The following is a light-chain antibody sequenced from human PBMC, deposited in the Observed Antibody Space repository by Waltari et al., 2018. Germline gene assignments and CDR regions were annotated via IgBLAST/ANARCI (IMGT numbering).Light chain of an antibody. CDR2: DAS. V-gene: IGKV3-20*01. CDR1: QTVIANY. J-gene: IGKJ1*01. CDR3: QQYGKSPWT. Sequence: EIVLTQSPGTLSSSPGERATLSCRASQTVIANYLAWFRQRPGQAPRLLVYDASRRATGIPDRFSGSGSGTDFTLTISRLEPEDFAVYYCQQYGKSPWTFGQGTKVEIK.